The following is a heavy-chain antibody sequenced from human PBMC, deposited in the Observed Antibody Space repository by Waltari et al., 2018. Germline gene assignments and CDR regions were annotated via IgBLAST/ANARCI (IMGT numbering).Heavy chain of an antibody. J-gene: IGHJ3*02. Sequence: EVQLVESGGGLIQPGGSLRLSWEVVGSTVGNNYIGWVRQARGKGLEWVSVIYSGGDTYDADAVRGRFTISRDNSKNTLYLQMNSLRVEDTALYYCATWTGGSLGAFDNWGQGTMVTVSS. V-gene: IGHV3-53*01. CDR3: ATWTGGSLGAFDN. D-gene: IGHD7-27*01. CDR2: IYSGGDT. CDR1: GSTVGNNY.